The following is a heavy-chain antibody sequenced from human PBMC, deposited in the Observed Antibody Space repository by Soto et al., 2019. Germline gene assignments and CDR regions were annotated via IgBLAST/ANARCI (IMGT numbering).Heavy chain of an antibody. CDR1: GFTFSSYG. CDR3: VKEEVPYGMDV. CDR2: ISYDGSNK. J-gene: IGHJ6*02. V-gene: IGHV3-30*18. Sequence: GGSLRLSCAASGFTFSSYGMHWVRQAPGKGLEWVAVISYDGSNKYYADSVKGRFTISRDNSKNTLYLQMNSLRAEDTAVYYCVKEEVPYGMDVWGQGTTVTVSS.